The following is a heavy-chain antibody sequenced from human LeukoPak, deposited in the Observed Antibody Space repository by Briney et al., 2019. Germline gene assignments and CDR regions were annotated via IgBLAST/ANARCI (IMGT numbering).Heavy chain of an antibody. V-gene: IGHV3-7*01. Sequence: GGSLRLSCAASGFTFDDYGMSWVRQAPGKGLEWVANIKQDGSEKYYVDSVKGRFTIPRDNAKNSLYLQMNSLRAEDTAVYYCARAKRIFDYWGQGTLVTVSS. D-gene: IGHD2/OR15-2a*01. CDR1: GFTFDDYG. J-gene: IGHJ4*02. CDR2: IKQDGSEK. CDR3: ARAKRIFDY.